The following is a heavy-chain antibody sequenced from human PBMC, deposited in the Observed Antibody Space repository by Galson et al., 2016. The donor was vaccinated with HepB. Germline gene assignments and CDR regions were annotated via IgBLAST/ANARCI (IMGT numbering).Heavy chain of an antibody. CDR2: ISAYNGNT. CDR1: GYTFTTYG. CDR3: ARDPRKIRYQLLEIYYYYYAMDV. V-gene: IGHV1-18*01. D-gene: IGHD2-2*01. J-gene: IGHJ6*02. Sequence: SVKVSCKASGYTFTTYGISWVRQAPGQGLEWMGWISAYNGNTNYAQKLPGRVTLTTATSTSTADMELRSLRSDDTAVYYGARDPRKIRYQLLEIYYYYYAMDVWGQGTTVTVSS.